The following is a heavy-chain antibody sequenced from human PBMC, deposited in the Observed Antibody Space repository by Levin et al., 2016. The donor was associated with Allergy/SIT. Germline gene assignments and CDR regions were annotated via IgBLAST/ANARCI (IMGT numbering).Heavy chain of an antibody. J-gene: IGHJ6*02. V-gene: IGHV3-43*02. CDR1: GFTFSSYA. D-gene: IGHD6-19*01. CDR2: ISWDGGST. CDR3: AKGNSGWYGDYYYYGMDV. Sequence: GESLKISCAASGFTFSSYAMSWVRQAPGKGLEWVSLISWDGGSTYYADSVKGRFTISRDNSKNSLYLQMNSLRTEDTALYYCAKGNSGWYGDYYYYGMDVWGQGTTVTVSS.